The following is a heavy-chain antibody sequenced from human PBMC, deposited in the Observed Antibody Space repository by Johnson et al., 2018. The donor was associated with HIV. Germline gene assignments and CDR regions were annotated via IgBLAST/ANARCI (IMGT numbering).Heavy chain of an antibody. CDR2: ISGSGGSP. Sequence: VQLVESGGGLVQPGGSLRLSCAASGFTFSSYAMSWVRQAPGKGLEWVSAISGSGGSPYYADSVTGRFTISRDTSKNTLYLQMNSLRAEDTAVYYCARGRPNYYDSSGRYVPVAFDIGGQGTMVTVSS. CDR1: GFTFSSYA. D-gene: IGHD3-22*01. J-gene: IGHJ3*02. CDR3: ARGRPNYYDSSGRYVPVAFDI. V-gene: IGHV3-23*04.